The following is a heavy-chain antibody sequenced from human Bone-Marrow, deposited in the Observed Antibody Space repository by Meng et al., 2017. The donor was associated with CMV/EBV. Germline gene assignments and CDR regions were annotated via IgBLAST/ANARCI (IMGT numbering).Heavy chain of an antibody. D-gene: IGHD3-10*01. Sequence: GESLKISCAASGFAFSSYSMNWVRQAPGKGLEWVSSISSSSSYIYYADSVKGRFTISRDNAKNSLYLQMNSLRAEDMAVYYCANLGYGSGRRAYWGQGTLVTVAS. J-gene: IGHJ4*02. CDR1: GFAFSSYS. CDR3: ANLGYGSGRRAY. V-gene: IGHV3-21*01. CDR2: ISSSSSYI.